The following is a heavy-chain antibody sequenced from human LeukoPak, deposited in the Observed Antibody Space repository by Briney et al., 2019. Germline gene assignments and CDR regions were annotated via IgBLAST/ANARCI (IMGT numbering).Heavy chain of an antibody. CDR3: ARALRRYSSSYDFDY. Sequence: PGGSLRLSCAASGFTFSSYAMHWVRQAPGKGLEWVAVISYDGSNKYYADSVKGRFTISRDNSKNTPYLQMNSLRAEDTAVYYCARALRRYSSSYDFDYWGQGTLVTVSS. V-gene: IGHV3-30-3*01. CDR2: ISYDGSNK. D-gene: IGHD6-6*01. J-gene: IGHJ4*02. CDR1: GFTFSSYA.